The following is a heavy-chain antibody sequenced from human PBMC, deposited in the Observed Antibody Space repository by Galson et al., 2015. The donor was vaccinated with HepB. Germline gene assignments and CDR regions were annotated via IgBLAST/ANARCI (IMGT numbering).Heavy chain of an antibody. CDR2: IIPTFGIA. J-gene: IGHJ5*02. CDR1: GGTFSSYG. CDR3: VRDIRGRKAEPVPTWSDP. V-gene: IGHV1-69*13. Sequence: SVKVSCKASGGTFSSYGISWVRQAPGQGLEWMGGIIPTFGIANYAQKFQGRVTITADESTSTAYMELSSLRSEDTAVYYCVRDIRGRKAEPVPTWSDPGGQGTLVPVSP. D-gene: IGHD3-16*01.